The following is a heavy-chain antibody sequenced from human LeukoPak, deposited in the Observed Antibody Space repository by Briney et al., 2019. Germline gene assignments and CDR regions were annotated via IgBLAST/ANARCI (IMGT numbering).Heavy chain of an antibody. CDR1: GFTFSAHT. CDR3: AKDMRTLDYFDY. Sequence: GGSLRLSCAASGFTFSAHTMYWVRQAPGKGLEWVSGISGSGGNTYYADSVKGRFTVSRDNSKKTLYLQMNSLRAEDTAIYYCAKDMRTLDYFDYWGQGTLVTVSS. J-gene: IGHJ4*02. D-gene: IGHD1-1*01. V-gene: IGHV3-23*01. CDR2: ISGSGGNT.